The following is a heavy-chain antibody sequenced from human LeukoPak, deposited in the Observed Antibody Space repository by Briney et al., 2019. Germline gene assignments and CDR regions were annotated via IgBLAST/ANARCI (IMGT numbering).Heavy chain of an antibody. CDR1: GFTFSSYG. D-gene: IGHD3-16*02. Sequence: GGSLRLSCAASGFTFSSYGMHWVRQAPGKGLEWVAGLSGSAGGTTYADSVKGRFTISRDNSKNTLFLQMDRLRAEDTAVYFCAKRGVVVRVFLVGFHREAYYFDSWGQGAQVTGSS. CDR3: AKRGVVVRVFLVGFHREAYYFDS. V-gene: IGHV3-23*01. CDR2: LSGSAGGT. J-gene: IGHJ4*02.